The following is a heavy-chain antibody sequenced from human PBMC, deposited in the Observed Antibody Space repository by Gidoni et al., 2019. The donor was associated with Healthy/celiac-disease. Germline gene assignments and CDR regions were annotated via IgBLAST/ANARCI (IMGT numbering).Heavy chain of an antibody. D-gene: IGHD3-10*01. J-gene: IGHJ6*02. Sequence: QVQLVESGGGVVQPGRSLRLSCAASGFTFSSHGMHWVRQAPGKGLEWVAGIWYDGSNKYYADSVKGRFTISRDNSKNTLYLQMNSLRAEDTAVYYCARDESWFADYYYYGMDVWGQGTTVTVSS. CDR2: IWYDGSNK. CDR1: GFTFSSHG. CDR3: ARDESWFADYYYYGMDV. V-gene: IGHV3-33*01.